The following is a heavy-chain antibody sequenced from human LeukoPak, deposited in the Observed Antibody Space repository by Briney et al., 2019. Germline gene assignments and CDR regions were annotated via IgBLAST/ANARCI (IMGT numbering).Heavy chain of an antibody. CDR3: ARTQGSILVFYGMDV. D-gene: IGHD3-3*01. CDR2: IYHSGST. V-gene: IGHV4-59*01. J-gene: IGHJ6*02. Sequence: PSETLSLTCTVSGGSISSYYWSWIREPPGKGLEWMGYIYHSGSTKYNPSLKRRVIISVDTSKNQFSLKLSSVTAADTAVYYCARTQGSILVFYGMDVWGQGTTVTVSS. CDR1: GGSISSYY.